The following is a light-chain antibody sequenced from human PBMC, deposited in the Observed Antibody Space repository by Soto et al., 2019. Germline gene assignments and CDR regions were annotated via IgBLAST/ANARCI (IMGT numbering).Light chain of an antibody. Sequence: IVLTQSPGTLSLSPGERATLSCRASQSVSSSYLAWYQQKPGQAPRLVIYGGSTRAIGIPARFSGSGSGTDFTLTISRLEPEDFATYYCQQSYSSPPTFGQGTKVEIK. CDR1: QSVSSSY. CDR3: QQSYSSPPT. CDR2: GGS. V-gene: IGKV3-20*01. J-gene: IGKJ1*01.